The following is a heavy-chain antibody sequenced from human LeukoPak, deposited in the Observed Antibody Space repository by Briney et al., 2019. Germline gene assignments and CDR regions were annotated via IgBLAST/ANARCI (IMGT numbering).Heavy chain of an antibody. CDR2: INPNSGGT. CDR3: ARGARYTSSPRSEWFDP. D-gene: IGHD6-13*01. CDR1: GYTFTGYY. Sequence: ASVKVSCKASGYTFTGYYMHWVRQAPGQGLEWMGWINPNSGGTNYAQKFQGRVTMTRDTSISTAYMELSRLRSDDTAVYYCARGARYTSSPRSEWFDPWGQGTLVTVSS. J-gene: IGHJ5*02. V-gene: IGHV1-2*02.